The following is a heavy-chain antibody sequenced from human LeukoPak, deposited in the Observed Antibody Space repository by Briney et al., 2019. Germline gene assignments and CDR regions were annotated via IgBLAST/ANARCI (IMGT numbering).Heavy chain of an antibody. CDR3: ARDAYYYDSSGYYHAFDI. V-gene: IGHV4-38-2*02. Sequence: SETLSLTCTVSGYSISSGYYWGWIRQPPGKGLEWIGSIYHSGSTYYNPSLKSRVTISVDTSKNQFSLKLSSVTAADTAVYYCARDAYYYDSSGYYHAFDIWGQGTMVTVSS. CDR2: IYHSGST. CDR1: GYSISSGYY. J-gene: IGHJ3*02. D-gene: IGHD3-22*01.